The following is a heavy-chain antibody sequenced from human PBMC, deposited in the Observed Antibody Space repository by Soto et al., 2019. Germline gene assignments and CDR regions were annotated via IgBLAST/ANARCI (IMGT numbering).Heavy chain of an antibody. Sequence: GGSLRRSCAASGGTFSSYWMHWVRQAPGKGLVWVSRINSDGSSTSYADSVKGRFTISRDNAKNPLYLQMNSLRAEDTGVYYCARAPRSGSSQGRAFDIWGQGTMVTVSS. CDR2: INSDGSST. CDR1: GGTFSSYW. V-gene: IGHV3-74*01. J-gene: IGHJ3*02. CDR3: ARAPRSGSSQGRAFDI. D-gene: IGHD1-26*01.